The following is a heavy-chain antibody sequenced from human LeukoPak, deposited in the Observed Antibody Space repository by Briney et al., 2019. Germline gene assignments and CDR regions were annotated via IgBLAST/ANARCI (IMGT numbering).Heavy chain of an antibody. J-gene: IGHJ4*02. V-gene: IGHV1-58*01. CDR3: AAVIAVAGTFDC. CDR2: IVVGSGNT. Sequence: GTSVKVSCKASGFTFTSPAVQWVRQARGQRLEWIGWIVVGSGNTNYAQKFHERVTITRDMSTSTAYMELSSLRSEDTAVYYCAAVIAVAGTFDCWGQGTLVTVSS. CDR1: GFTFTSPA. D-gene: IGHD6-19*01.